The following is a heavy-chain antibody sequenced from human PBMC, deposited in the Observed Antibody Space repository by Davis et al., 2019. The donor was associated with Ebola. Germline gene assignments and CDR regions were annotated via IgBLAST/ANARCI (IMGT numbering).Heavy chain of an antibody. Sequence: ASVKVSCKASGYKLTSYAMNWVRQAPGQGLEWMGWINTNTGNPTYAQGFTGRFVFSLDTSVSTAYLQISSLKAEDTAVYYCACGYSSSWSTFDYWGQGTLVTVSS. V-gene: IGHV7-4-1*02. CDR3: ACGYSSSWSTFDY. D-gene: IGHD6-13*01. CDR2: INTNTGNP. J-gene: IGHJ4*02. CDR1: GYKLTSYA.